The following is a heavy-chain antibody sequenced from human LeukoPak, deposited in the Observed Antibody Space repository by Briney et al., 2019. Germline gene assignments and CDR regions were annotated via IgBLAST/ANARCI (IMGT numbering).Heavy chain of an antibody. CDR1: GFTFSSYS. CDR3: ARVGSSSWYSYDY. D-gene: IGHD6-13*01. V-gene: IGHV3-21*01. Sequence: GGSLRLSCAASGFTFSSYSMNWVRQAPGKGLEWVSSISSSSSYIYYADSVKGRFTISRDNAKNSLYLQMNSLRAEDTAVYYCARVGSSSWYSYDYWGRGTLVTVSS. J-gene: IGHJ4*02. CDR2: ISSSSSYI.